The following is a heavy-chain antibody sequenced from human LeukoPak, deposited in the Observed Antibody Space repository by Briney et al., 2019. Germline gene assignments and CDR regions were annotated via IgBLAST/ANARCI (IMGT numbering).Heavy chain of an antibody. D-gene: IGHD2-8*01. Sequence: SETLSLTCTVSGGSISSYYWSWIRQPPGKGLEWIGYIYYSGSTNYNPSLKSRVTISVDTSKNQFSLKLCSVTAADTAVYYCARHATWYAHGMDVWGQGTTVTVSS. CDR3: ARHATWYAHGMDV. CDR2: IYYSGST. V-gene: IGHV4-59*08. J-gene: IGHJ6*02. CDR1: GGSISSYY.